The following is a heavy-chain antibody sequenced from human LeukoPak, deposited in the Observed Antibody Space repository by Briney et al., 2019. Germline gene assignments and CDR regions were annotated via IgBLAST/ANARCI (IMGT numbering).Heavy chain of an antibody. D-gene: IGHD2-21*02. Sequence: GGSLRLSCAASGCTFGDYDMSWFRQAPGKGLEWVGFIRGKAYGKTTEYTTSVKGRFTISRDDSKSIAYLQMNSLKTEDTAVYYCSRAQSGFCGGDCYSNYWGQGTLVSVSS. CDR2: IRGKAYGKTT. CDR1: GCTFGDYD. V-gene: IGHV3-49*01. J-gene: IGHJ4*02. CDR3: SRAQSGFCGGDCYSNY.